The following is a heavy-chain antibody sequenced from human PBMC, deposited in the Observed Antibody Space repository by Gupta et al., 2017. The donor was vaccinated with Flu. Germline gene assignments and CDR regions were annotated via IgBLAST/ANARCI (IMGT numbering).Heavy chain of an antibody. CDR2: ISAYNGNT. Sequence: QVQLVQSGAEVKKPGASVKVSCKASGYTFTSYGISWVRQAPGQGLEWMGWISAYNGNTNYAQKLQGRVTMTTDTSTSTAYMELRSLRADDTAVYYCARDQSTWGWELLVRTSPERRSLDYGGQGTLVTVSS. CDR1: GYTFTSYG. D-gene: IGHD1-26*01. CDR3: ARDQSTWGWELLVRTSPERRSLDY. J-gene: IGHJ4*02. V-gene: IGHV1-18*01.